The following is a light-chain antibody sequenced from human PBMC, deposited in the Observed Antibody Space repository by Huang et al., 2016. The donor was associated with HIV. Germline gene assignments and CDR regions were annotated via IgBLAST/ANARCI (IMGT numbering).Light chain of an antibody. CDR3: QQFNNWPPRFT. CDR2: GAS. CDR1: QNIGDN. V-gene: IGKV3-15*01. J-gene: IGKJ3*01. Sequence: EIVMTQSPATLSVSPGESATLSCRASQNIGDNLTWYQLKPGQAPRLLSYGASTRATGIPPRFSGSGYGTEFTLTISGLESEDFAVYYCQQFNNWPPRFTFGPGTTVDVK.